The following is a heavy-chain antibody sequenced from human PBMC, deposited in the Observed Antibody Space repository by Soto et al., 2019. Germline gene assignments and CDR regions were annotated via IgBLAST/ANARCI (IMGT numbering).Heavy chain of an antibody. CDR1: GFTFSTHA. J-gene: IGHJ5*02. CDR2: ISYDGTTK. D-gene: IGHD6-13*01. V-gene: IGHV3-30-3*01. CDR3: ARDWRTAGTTGWFDP. Sequence: QEQVVESGGGVVQPGRSLRLSCAASGFTFSTHAMHWVRQPPGRGLEWVAIISYDGTTKDYADSVKGRFTISRDNSKNAVYLQMNSLRSEDTALYYCARDWRTAGTTGWFDPWGQGTLVTVSS.